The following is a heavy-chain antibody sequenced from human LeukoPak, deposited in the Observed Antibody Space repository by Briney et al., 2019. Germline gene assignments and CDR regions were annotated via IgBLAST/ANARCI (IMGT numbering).Heavy chain of an antibody. CDR1: GFTFSSYW. Sequence: GGSLRRSCAASGFTFSSYWMHWVRQAPGKGLVWVSRISSDGSDTNYADSVKGRFTISRDNAKNTLYLPMNSLRAEDTAVYYCARGSYSLGGFDYWGQGTLVTVSS. CDR2: ISSDGSDT. CDR3: ARGSYSLGGFDY. V-gene: IGHV3-74*01. D-gene: IGHD6-13*01. J-gene: IGHJ4*02.